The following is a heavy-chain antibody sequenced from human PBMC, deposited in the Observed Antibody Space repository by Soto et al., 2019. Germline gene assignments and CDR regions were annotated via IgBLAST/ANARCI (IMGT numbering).Heavy chain of an antibody. J-gene: IGHJ4*02. CDR3: ARDYGYSSSSGAFDY. CDR1: GGSISSGGYY. V-gene: IGHV4-31*03. Sequence: QVQLRESGPGLVKPSQTLSLTCTVSGGSISSGGYYWSWIRQHPGKGLEWIGYIYYSGSTYYNPSLKSRVTTAVDPSKTPCSLQRSSVTAADTAVYYCARDYGYSSSSGAFDYWGQGTLVTVSS. CDR2: IYYSGST. D-gene: IGHD6-6*01.